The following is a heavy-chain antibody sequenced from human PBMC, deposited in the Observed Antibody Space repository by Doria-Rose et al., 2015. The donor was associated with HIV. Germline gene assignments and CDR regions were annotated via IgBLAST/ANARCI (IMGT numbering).Heavy chain of an antibody. Sequence: LELVAVISSDGSDKYYADSVKGRFVISRDNSNNTLYLQMNSLRAEDTAIYYCARDRPTYSSSPLDFWGQGTLVTVSS. CDR3: ARDRPTYSSSPLDF. CDR2: ISSDGSDK. D-gene: IGHD6-6*01. J-gene: IGHJ4*02. V-gene: IGHV3-30*03.